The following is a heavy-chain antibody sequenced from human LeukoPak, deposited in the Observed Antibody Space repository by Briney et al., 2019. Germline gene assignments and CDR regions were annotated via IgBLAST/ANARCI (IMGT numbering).Heavy chain of an antibody. CDR3: ARVHYSNRRDYWFDP. Sequence: ASVKVSCKASGYTFTSYDINWVRQATGQGLEWMGWMNPNSGNTGYAQKFQGRVTMTRNTSISTAYMELSSLRSEDTAVYYCARVHYSNRRDYWFDPWGQGTLVTVSS. CDR1: GYTFTSYD. CDR2: MNPNSGNT. D-gene: IGHD4-11*01. J-gene: IGHJ5*02. V-gene: IGHV1-8*01.